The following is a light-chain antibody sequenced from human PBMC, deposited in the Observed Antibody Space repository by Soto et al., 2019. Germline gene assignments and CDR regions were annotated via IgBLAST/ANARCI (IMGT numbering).Light chain of an antibody. J-gene: IGKJ1*01. Sequence: EIVMTQSPATLSLSPGERATLSCRPSRMVSRNLAWYQQKPGQAPRLLIYGASTRATGIPARFCGSGSGTEFTLTISSLQSEDFAVYYCQQYNNWPKTFGQGTKVEIK. CDR3: QQYNNWPKT. CDR1: RMVSRN. CDR2: GAS. V-gene: IGKV3-15*01.